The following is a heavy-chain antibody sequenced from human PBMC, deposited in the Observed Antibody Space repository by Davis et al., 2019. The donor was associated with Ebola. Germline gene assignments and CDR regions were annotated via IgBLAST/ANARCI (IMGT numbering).Heavy chain of an antibody. V-gene: IGHV1-18*01. J-gene: IGHJ3*02. CDR2: ISAYNGNT. CDR1: GNTISTYT. CDR3: AAWRYYYDSSGYFHDAFDI. Sequence: ASVKVSCKASGNTISTYTIDWVRQAPGQGLEWMGWISAYNGNTNYAQKLQGRVTMTTDTSTSTAYMELRSLRSDDTAVYYCAAWRYYYDSSGYFHDAFDIWGQGTMVTVSS. D-gene: IGHD3-22*01.